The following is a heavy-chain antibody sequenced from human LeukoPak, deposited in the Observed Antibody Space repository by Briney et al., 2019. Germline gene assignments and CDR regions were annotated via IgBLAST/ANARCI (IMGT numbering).Heavy chain of an antibody. J-gene: IGHJ4*02. CDR1: GYIFTNYG. V-gene: IGHV1-18*01. Sequence: ASVKVSCKASGYIFTNYGISWVRQAPGQGLEWMGWINTYNGNTNYAQKLRGRLTMTTDTSTSTAYMELRSLRSDDTAVYYCARDPHEFSSGWSQFDYWGQGTLVTVSS. CDR3: ARDPHEFSSGWSQFDY. D-gene: IGHD6-19*01. CDR2: INTYNGNT.